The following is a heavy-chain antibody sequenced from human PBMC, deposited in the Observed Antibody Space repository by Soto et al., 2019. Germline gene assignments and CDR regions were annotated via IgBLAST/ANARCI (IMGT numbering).Heavy chain of an antibody. CDR2: LSFGNHRT. D-gene: IGHD6-25*01. CDR3: TRDSGSGYGMDV. J-gene: IGHJ6*02. CDR1: GFSFSGHS. Sequence: GGSLRLSCAASGFSFSGHSMNWVRQAPGKGLEWVSYLSFGNHRTLYANSARGRFTVSRDDGKKLLYLQMNGLRHEDTAVYYCTRDSGSGYGMDVWGQGTTVTVSS. V-gene: IGHV3-48*02.